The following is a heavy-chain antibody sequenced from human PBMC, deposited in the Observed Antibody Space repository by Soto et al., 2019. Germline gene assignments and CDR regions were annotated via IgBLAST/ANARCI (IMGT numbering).Heavy chain of an antibody. CDR1: GLTFSSYW. V-gene: IGHV3-74*01. CDR3: ARDYDSSGYPRYYFDY. Sequence: PGGSLRLSCAASGLTFSSYWMHWVRQAPGKGLVWVSRINSDGSSTNYADSVKGRFTISRDNAKNTLYLQMNSLRAEDTAVYYCARDYDSSGYPRYYFDYWGQGTLVTVSS. J-gene: IGHJ4*02. CDR2: INSDGSST. D-gene: IGHD3-22*01.